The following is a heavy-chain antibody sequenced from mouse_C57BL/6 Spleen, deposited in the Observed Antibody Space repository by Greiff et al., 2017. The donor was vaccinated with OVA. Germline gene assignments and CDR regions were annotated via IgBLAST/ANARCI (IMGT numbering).Heavy chain of an antibody. V-gene: IGHV3-6*01. CDR1: GYSITSGYY. CDR2: ISYDGSN. CDR3: APYDYEGFAY. Sequence: ESGPGLVKPSPSLSLSCSVTGYSITSGYYWNWIRQFPGNNLEWMGYISYDGSNNYNPSLKNQISITRDTSKNQSFLKLNSVTTEDTATYYCAPYDYEGFAYWGQGTLVTVSA. D-gene: IGHD2-4*01. J-gene: IGHJ3*01.